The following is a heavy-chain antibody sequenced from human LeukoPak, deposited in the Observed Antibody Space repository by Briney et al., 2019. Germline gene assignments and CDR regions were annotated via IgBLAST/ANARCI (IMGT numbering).Heavy chain of an antibody. J-gene: IGHJ6*03. CDR1: GGSFSGYY. CDR2: INHSGST. D-gene: IGHD2-15*01. V-gene: IGHV4-34*01. Sequence: SETLSLTCAVYGGSFSGYYWSWIRQPPGKGLEWIGEINHSGSTNYNPSLKSRVTISVDTSKNQFSLKLSSVTAADTAVHYCARGRVVPYLFVPYYYYYMDVWGKGTTVTVPS. CDR3: ARGRVVPYLFVPYYYYYMDV.